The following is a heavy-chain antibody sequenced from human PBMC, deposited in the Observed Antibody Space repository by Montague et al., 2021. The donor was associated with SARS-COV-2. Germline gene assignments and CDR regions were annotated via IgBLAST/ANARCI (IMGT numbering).Heavy chain of an antibody. CDR3: ARHITGSGNAFDI. D-gene: IGHD3-10*01. J-gene: IGHJ3*02. Sequence: LVKPTQTLTLTCTFSGFSLSTSGMCVSWIRQPPGKGLEWIGSISYSGSTYYKSSLKSRVTISVDTSKNQFSLRLSSVTAADTAVYYYARHITGSGNAFDIWGQGTMVTVSS. CDR1: GFSLSTSGMC. CDR2: ISYSGST. V-gene: IGHV4-39*01.